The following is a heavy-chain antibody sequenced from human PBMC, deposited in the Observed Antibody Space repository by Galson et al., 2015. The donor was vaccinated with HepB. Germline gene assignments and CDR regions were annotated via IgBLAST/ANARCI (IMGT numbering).Heavy chain of an antibody. D-gene: IGHD4-23*01. CDR3: TRHAPVNDYGGNW. V-gene: IGHV3-73*01. J-gene: IGHJ4*02. Sequence: SLRLSCAASGFTFSGSAMHWVRQASGKGLEWVGRIRSKANSYATAYAASVKGRFTISRDDSKNTAYLQMNSLKTEDTAVYYCTRHAPVNDYGGNWWGQGTLVTVSS. CDR2: IRSKANSYAT. CDR1: GFTFSGSA.